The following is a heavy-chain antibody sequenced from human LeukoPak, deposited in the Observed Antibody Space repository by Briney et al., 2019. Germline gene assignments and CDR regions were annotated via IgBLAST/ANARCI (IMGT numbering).Heavy chain of an antibody. D-gene: IGHD2-8*01. Sequence: GVSLRLSCVASGFTFSSYAMHWVRQAPGKGLEYVSAISSNGRSTYYANSVKGRFTISRDNSKNTLYLQMGSLRTEDMAVYYCARVLGGHTNGLDYWGQGTLVTVSS. CDR3: ARVLGGHTNGLDY. CDR2: ISSNGRST. J-gene: IGHJ4*02. CDR1: GFTFSSYA. V-gene: IGHV3-64*01.